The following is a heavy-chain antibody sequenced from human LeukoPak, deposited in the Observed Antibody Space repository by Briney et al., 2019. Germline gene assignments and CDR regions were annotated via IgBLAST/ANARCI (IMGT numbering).Heavy chain of an antibody. CDR3: ARVQGSSTSPAWY. D-gene: IGHD2-2*01. J-gene: IGHJ4*02. CDR1: GFTFSSYA. Sequence: GGSLRLSCAASGFTFSSYAMEWVRQAPGKGLEWVSYISGSGDNTYYADSVKGRFTISRDNSKNTLSLQMNSLRAEDTAVYYCARVQGSSTSPAWYWGQGTLVTVSS. CDR2: ISGSGDNT. V-gene: IGHV3-23*01.